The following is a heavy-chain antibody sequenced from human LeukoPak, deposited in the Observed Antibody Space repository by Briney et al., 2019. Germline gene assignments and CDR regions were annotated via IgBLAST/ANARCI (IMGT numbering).Heavy chain of an antibody. V-gene: IGHV1-18*04. CDR1: GYIFTDYY. CDR2: ISAYNGNT. Sequence: ASVEVSCKASGYIFTDYYMHWVRQAPGQGLEWMGWISAYNGNTNYAQKLQGRVTMTTDTSTSTAYMELRSLRSDDTAVYYCARDRDQIGAYYYYGMDVWGQGTTVTVSS. J-gene: IGHJ6*02. D-gene: IGHD2-21*01. CDR3: ARDRDQIGAYYYYGMDV.